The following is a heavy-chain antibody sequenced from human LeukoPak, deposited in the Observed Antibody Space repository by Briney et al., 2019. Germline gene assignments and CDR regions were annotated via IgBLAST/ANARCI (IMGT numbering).Heavy chain of an antibody. V-gene: IGHV3-30*18. CDR1: GFTFSSYG. D-gene: IGHD2-2*02. CDR3: AKSSELLYEYFDY. J-gene: IGHJ4*02. Sequence: GRSLRLSCAASGFTFSSYGMHWVRQAPGKGLEWVAVISCDGSNKYYADSVKGRFTISRDNSKNTLYLQMNSLRAEDTAVYYCAKSSELLYEYFDYWGQGTLVTVSS. CDR2: ISCDGSNK.